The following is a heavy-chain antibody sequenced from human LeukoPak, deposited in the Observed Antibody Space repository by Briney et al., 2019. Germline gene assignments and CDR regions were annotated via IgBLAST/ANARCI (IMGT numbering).Heavy chain of an antibody. D-gene: IGHD3-10*01. Sequence: ASVKVSCKVSGYTLTELSMHWVRQAPGKGLEWMGGFDPEDGETICAQKFQGRVTMTEDTSTDTAYMELSSLRSEDTAVYYCARDLDYGSGRSLGAFDIWGQGTMVSVSS. CDR1: GYTLTELS. CDR3: ARDLDYGSGRSLGAFDI. V-gene: IGHV1-24*01. J-gene: IGHJ3*02. CDR2: FDPEDGET.